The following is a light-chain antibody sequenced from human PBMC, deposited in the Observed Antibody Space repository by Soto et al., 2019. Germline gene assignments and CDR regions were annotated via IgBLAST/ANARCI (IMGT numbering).Light chain of an antibody. CDR3: QHSYNTPRT. Sequence: DIQMTQSPSSMSASVGDRVTITCRASQRISTYLNWYQQKPGKATKLLIYGASNFQSGVQSRFGGSGSGTDFTLTISSLQPEDFATYYCQHSYNTPRTFGQGTKLEI. V-gene: IGKV1-39*01. CDR1: QRISTY. CDR2: GAS. J-gene: IGKJ2*01.